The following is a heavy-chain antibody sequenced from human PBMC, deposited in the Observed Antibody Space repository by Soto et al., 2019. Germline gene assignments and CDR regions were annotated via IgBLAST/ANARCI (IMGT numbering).Heavy chain of an antibody. J-gene: IGHJ4*02. Sequence: QVQLQESGPGLVQPSQTLSLTCTVSGDSISSGDYYWSWVRQSPGKGLEWIGCIYYSGTTYYNPSLETRITMSVATAKNQFSLRRSSVTAADTAIYFCARDFKRESSSPGPLEYWGQGTLVTVSS. CDR1: GDSISSGDYY. CDR3: ARDFKRESSSPGPLEY. D-gene: IGHD6-6*01. CDR2: IYYSGTT. V-gene: IGHV4-30-4*01.